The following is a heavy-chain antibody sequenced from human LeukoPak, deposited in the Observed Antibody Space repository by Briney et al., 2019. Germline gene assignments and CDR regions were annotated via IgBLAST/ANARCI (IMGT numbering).Heavy chain of an antibody. CDR3: ARVTTMVRGDNYMDV. J-gene: IGHJ6*03. Sequence: PSETLSLTCTVSGGSISSYYWSWIRQPAGKGLEWIGRIYISGSTNYNPSLKSRVTMSVDTSKNQFSLKLSSVTAADTAVYYCARVTTMVRGDNYMDVWGKGTTVTVSS. CDR2: IYISGST. V-gene: IGHV4-4*07. D-gene: IGHD3-10*01. CDR1: GGSISSYY.